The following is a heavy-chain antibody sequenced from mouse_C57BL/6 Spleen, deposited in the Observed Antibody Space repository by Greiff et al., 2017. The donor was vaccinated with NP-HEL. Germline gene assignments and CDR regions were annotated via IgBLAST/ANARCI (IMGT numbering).Heavy chain of an antibody. V-gene: IGHV14-2*01. Sequence: VQLKQSGAELVKPGASVKLSCTASGFNIKDYYMHWVKQRPEQGLEWIGRIDPEDGETKYAPKFQGKATITADTSSNTAYLQLSSRTSEDTAVYYGASRDYYGSSPYAMDYGGQGTSVTVSS. D-gene: IGHD1-1*01. CDR3: ASRDYYGSSPYAMDY. J-gene: IGHJ4*01. CDR1: GFNIKDYY. CDR2: IDPEDGET.